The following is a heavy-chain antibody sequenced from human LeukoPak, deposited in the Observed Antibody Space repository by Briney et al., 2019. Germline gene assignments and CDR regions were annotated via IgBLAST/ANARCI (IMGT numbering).Heavy chain of an antibody. V-gene: IGHV4-59*01. D-gene: IGHD3-10*01. CDR2: IYYSGST. Sequence: SETLSLTCTVSGGSISSYYWSWLRQPPGKGLEWIGYIYYSGSTNYNPSLKSRVTISVDTSKNQFSLKLSSVTAADTAVYYCARSRLLWFGESPDWFDPWGQGTLVTVSS. CDR3: ARSRLLWFGESPDWFDP. CDR1: GGSISSYY. J-gene: IGHJ5*02.